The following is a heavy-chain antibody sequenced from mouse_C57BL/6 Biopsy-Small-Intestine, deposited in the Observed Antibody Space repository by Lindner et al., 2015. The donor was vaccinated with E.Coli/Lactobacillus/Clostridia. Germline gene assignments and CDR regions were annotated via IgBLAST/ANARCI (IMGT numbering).Heavy chain of an antibody. CDR2: IYPGDGNT. CDR3: ARLGRAMDY. D-gene: IGHD4-1*01. J-gene: IGHJ4*01. Sequence: VQLQESGPELVKPGASVKISCKASGYAFSSSWMNWVKQRPGKGLEWIGRIYPGDGNTNYNGKFKGKATLTADKSSNTAYMQFSSLTSEDSAVYFCARLGRAMDYWGQGTSVTVSS. V-gene: IGHV1-82*01. CDR1: GYAFSSSW.